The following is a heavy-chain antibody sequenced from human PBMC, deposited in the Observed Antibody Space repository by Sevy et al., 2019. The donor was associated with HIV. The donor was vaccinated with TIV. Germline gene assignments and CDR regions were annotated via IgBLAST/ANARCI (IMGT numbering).Heavy chain of an antibody. J-gene: IGHJ4*02. V-gene: IGHV4-59*08. CDR3: AGENAWGRGYS. D-gene: IGHD1-26*01. Sequence: SETLSLTCTVSGGSITSLYWNWIRQPPGKGLEWIANIYYNDHINYHPSLKSRVTLSLDTSKNQFSLRLSSVTAADTAMYYCAGENAWGRGYSWGQGTLVTVSS. CDR2: IYYNDHI. CDR1: GGSITSLY.